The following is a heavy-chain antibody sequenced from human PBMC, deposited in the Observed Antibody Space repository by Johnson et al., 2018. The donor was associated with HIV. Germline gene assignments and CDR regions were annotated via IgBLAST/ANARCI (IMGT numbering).Heavy chain of an antibody. CDR3: ARERGGAFDI. CDR2: ISYDGSNK. J-gene: IGHJ3*02. CDR1: GFTFSSYA. Sequence: QVQLVESGGGVVQPGRSLRLSCAASGFTFSSYAMHWVRQAPGKGLEWVAVISYDGSNKYYADSVRGRFTISRDNFENTFYLQMNSLRADDTALYYCARERGGAFDIWGQGTMVTVSS. V-gene: IGHV3-30-3*01.